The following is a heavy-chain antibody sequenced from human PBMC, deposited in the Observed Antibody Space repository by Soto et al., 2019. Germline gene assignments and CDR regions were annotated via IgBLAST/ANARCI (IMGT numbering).Heavy chain of an antibody. D-gene: IGHD3-3*01. CDR1: GFTFSSYS. CDR2: ISSSSSTI. Sequence: PGGSLRLSCAASGFTFSSYSMNWVRQAPGKGLEWVSYISSSSSTIYYADSVKGRFTISRDNAKNSLYLQMNSLRAEDTAVYYCARPRTDFWSGYDAFDIWGQGTMVTVSS. J-gene: IGHJ3*02. CDR3: ARPRTDFWSGYDAFDI. V-gene: IGHV3-48*01.